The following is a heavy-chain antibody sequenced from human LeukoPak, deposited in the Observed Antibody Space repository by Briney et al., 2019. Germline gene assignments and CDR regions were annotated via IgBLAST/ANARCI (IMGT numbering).Heavy chain of an antibody. D-gene: IGHD7-27*01. CDR3: AKDKEANWDPTNYFDY. V-gene: IGHV3-48*01. J-gene: IGHJ4*02. Sequence: PGGSLRLSCAASGFTFSSYSMNWVRQAPGKGLEWVSYISSSSSTIYYADSVKGRFTISRDNSKNTLYLQMNSLRAEDTAVYYCAKDKEANWDPTNYFDYWGQGTLVTVSS. CDR1: GFTFSSYS. CDR2: ISSSSSTI.